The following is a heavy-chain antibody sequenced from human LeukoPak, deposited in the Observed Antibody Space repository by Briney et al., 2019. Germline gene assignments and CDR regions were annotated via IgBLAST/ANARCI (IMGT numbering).Heavy chain of an antibody. J-gene: IGHJ4*02. Sequence: PRGSLRLSCAASGFTFSSYAMHWVRQAPGKGLEWVAVISYDGSNKYYADSVKGRFTISRDNSKNTLYLQMNSLRAEDTAVYYCARDDYYGSGSSSDYWGQGTLVTVSS. D-gene: IGHD3-10*01. CDR2: ISYDGSNK. CDR3: ARDDYYGSGSSSDY. V-gene: IGHV3-30*04. CDR1: GFTFSSYA.